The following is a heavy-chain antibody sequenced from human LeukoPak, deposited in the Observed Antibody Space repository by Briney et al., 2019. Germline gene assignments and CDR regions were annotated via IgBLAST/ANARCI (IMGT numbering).Heavy chain of an antibody. Sequence: PSETLSLTCAVSGYSISSGYYWGWIRQPPGKGLEWIGSIYHSGSTYYNPSLKSRVTISVDTSKNQFSLKLGSVTAADTAVYYCARQLNYDSSGYYYWGQGTLVTVSS. V-gene: IGHV4-38-2*01. CDR1: GYSISSGYY. CDR2: IYHSGST. CDR3: ARQLNYDSSGYYY. D-gene: IGHD3-22*01. J-gene: IGHJ4*02.